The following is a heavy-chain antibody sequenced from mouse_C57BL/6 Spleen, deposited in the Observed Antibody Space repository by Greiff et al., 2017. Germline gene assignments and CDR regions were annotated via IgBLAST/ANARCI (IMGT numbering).Heavy chain of an antibody. CDR1: GYSITSGYD. V-gene: IGHV3-1*01. D-gene: IGHD2-1*01. Sequence: DVKLQESGPGMVKPSQSLSLTCTVTGYSITSGYDWHWIRHFPGNKLEWMGYISYSGSTNYNPSLKSRISITHDTSKNHFFLKLNSVTTEDTATYYCARWGDYYGKRYYAMDYWGQGTSVTVSS. J-gene: IGHJ4*01. CDR3: ARWGDYYGKRYYAMDY. CDR2: ISYSGST.